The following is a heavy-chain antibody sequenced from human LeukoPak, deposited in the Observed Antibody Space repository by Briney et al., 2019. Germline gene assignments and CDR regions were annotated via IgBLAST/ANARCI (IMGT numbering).Heavy chain of an antibody. CDR1: GFTFDDYA. J-gene: IGHJ4*02. V-gene: IGHV3-9*01. Sequence: PGRSLRLSCAASGFTFDDYAMHWVRQAPGKGLEWVSGISWNSGSIGYADSVKGRFTISRDNAKNSLYLQMNSLRAEDTALYYCAKDMSVAGTGGEDYWGQGTLVTVSS. D-gene: IGHD6-19*01. CDR3: AKDMSVAGTGGEDY. CDR2: ISWNSGSI.